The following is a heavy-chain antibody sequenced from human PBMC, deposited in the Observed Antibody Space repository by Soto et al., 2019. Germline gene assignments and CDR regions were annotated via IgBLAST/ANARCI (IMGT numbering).Heavy chain of an antibody. Sequence: QTLSLTCAISGDSVSSNSAAWNWIRQSPSRGLEWLGRTYYMSKWYNDYAVSVKSRITINPDTSKNQFSLQLNSVTPEDTAVYYCARVQAKAGYSSSWYFDYCGQGTLVTVSS. D-gene: IGHD6-13*01. CDR2: TYYMSKWYN. CDR3: ARVQAKAGYSSSWYFDY. J-gene: IGHJ4*02. V-gene: IGHV6-1*01. CDR1: GDSVSSNSAA.